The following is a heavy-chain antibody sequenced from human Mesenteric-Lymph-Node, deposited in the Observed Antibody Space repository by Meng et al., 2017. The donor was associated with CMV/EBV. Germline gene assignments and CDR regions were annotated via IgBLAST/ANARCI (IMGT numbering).Heavy chain of an antibody. D-gene: IGHD3-10*01. Sequence: SGFTCSGYWMRWVRQAPGKGLVWVSRINSDGSSTSYADSVKGRFTISRDNAKNTLYLQMNSLRAEDTAVYYCARGGSGSYFGHLTSYWGQGTLVTVSS. CDR1: GFTCSGYW. CDR3: ARGGSGSYFGHLTSY. V-gene: IGHV3-74*01. J-gene: IGHJ4*02. CDR2: INSDGSST.